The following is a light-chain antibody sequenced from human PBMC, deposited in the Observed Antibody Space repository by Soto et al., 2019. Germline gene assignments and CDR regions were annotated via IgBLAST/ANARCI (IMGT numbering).Light chain of an antibody. V-gene: IGKV1-5*03. CDR3: QHYNSYSEA. J-gene: IGKJ1*01. CDR1: QSINGW. CDR2: KAS. Sequence: DIQLTQSPSTLSASVGDRVTITCRASQSINGWLAWYQQKPGQAPNLLIYKASTLESGVPSRFSGSGSGTEFTLTISSLQPDDFATYYRQHYNSYSEAFGQGTKVDIK.